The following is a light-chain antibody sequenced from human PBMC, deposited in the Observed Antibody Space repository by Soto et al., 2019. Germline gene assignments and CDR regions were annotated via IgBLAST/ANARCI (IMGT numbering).Light chain of an antibody. Sequence: AIQMTQSPSSLSASVGDRVTVTCRASQGVGNDLGWYQHKPGKAPKLLIFAASTLQTGVPSRFSGSGSGTDFTLTISGLQAEDSATYYCLQDYDYPWTFGQGTKVAVK. J-gene: IGKJ1*01. V-gene: IGKV1-6*01. CDR1: QGVGND. CDR3: LQDYDYPWT. CDR2: AAS.